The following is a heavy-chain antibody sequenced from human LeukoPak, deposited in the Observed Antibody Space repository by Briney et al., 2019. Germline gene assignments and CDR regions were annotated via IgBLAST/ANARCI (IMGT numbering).Heavy chain of an antibody. CDR3: ARLLSYYMDV. J-gene: IGHJ6*03. Sequence: GDSLKISGKGFGYSFTSYGIGWVRQMPGKGLEWMEIIYPGDSDTRYSPSFHGQATISADKSISTAYLQWSSLKASDTAMYYCARLLSYYMDVWGKGTTVTVSS. CDR2: IYPGDSDT. D-gene: IGHD3-10*01. CDR1: GYSFTSYG. V-gene: IGHV5-51*01.